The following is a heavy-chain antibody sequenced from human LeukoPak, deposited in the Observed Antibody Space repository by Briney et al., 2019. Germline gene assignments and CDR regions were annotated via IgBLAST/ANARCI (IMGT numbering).Heavy chain of an antibody. CDR3: ARVVFGVVRGAFDI. CDR1: GYTFTGYY. J-gene: IGHJ3*02. Sequence: GASVKVSCKASGYTFTGYYMHWVRQAAGQGLEWMGWINPNSGGTNYAQKFQGRVTMTRDTSISTAYMELSRLRSDDTAVYYCARVVFGVVRGAFDIWGQGTMVTVSS. V-gene: IGHV1-2*02. CDR2: INPNSGGT. D-gene: IGHD3-3*01.